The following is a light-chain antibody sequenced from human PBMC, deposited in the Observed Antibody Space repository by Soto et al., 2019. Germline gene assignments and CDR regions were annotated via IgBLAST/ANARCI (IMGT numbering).Light chain of an antibody. J-gene: IGLJ2*01. Sequence: QSVLTQPPSVSGAPGQRVTMSCAGSSSNIGAGFDVHWYQLLPGTAPKLLIYDNNKRPSGVPDRFSGSKSDTSASLAISGLQAEDEADYYCQSHEGSLTVIFGGGTQLTVL. CDR1: SSNIGAGFD. V-gene: IGLV1-40*01. CDR3: QSHEGSLTVI. CDR2: DNN.